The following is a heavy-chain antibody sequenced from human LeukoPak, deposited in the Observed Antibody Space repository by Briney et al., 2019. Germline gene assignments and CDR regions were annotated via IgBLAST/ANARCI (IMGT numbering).Heavy chain of an antibody. CDR3: ATFVGIAAG. Sequence: GGSLRLSCAVSGFTFSSNGMYWVRQAPGKGLVWVSRISSDGSSETYPDSVKGRFTISRDNAKNTLYLQMNSLRAEDTAVYYCATFVGIAAGWGQGTLVTVSS. CDR2: ISSDGSSE. D-gene: IGHD6-13*01. J-gene: IGHJ4*02. CDR1: GFTFSSNG. V-gene: IGHV3-74*01.